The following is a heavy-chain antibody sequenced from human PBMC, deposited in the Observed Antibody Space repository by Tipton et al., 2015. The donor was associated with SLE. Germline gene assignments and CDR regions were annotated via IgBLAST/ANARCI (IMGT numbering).Heavy chain of an antibody. D-gene: IGHD5-12*01. V-gene: IGHV4-31*03. J-gene: IGHJ4*02. CDR1: GGSISSGGYY. CDR3: AREYSGYDYRTFDH. Sequence: TLSLTCTVSGGSISSGGYYWSWIRQHPGKGLEWIGYIYYSGSTYYNPSLKSRVTISVDTSKNQFSLKLRSVTAADTAVYYCAREYSGYDYRTFDHWGQGTLVTVSS. CDR2: IYYSGST.